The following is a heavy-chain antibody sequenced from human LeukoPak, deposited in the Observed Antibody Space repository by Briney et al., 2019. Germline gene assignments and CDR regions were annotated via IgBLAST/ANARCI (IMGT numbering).Heavy chain of an antibody. V-gene: IGHV3-33*03. Sequence: GGSLRLSCTASGFNFSDYDMDWVRQAPGKGLEWVAVFWDDGSNKHYADSVKGRFTISRDNSKNTLYLQMNSLRAEDTAMYYCAKERGGQDWYFDLWGRGALVTVSS. CDR1: GFNFSDYD. CDR2: FWDDGSNK. CDR3: AKERGGQDWYFDL. D-gene: IGHD3-10*01. J-gene: IGHJ2*01.